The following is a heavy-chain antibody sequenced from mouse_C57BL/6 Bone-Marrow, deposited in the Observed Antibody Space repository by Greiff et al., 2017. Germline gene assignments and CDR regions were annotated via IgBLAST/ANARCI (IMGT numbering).Heavy chain of an antibody. CDR3: ARGVYDGYYAFDY. CDR1: GYTFTSYW. CDR2: IDPSDSYT. Sequence: QVQLQQPGAELVMPGASVKLSCKASGYTFTSYWMHWVKQRPGQGLEWIGEIDPSDSYTNYNQKFKGKSTLTVDKSSSTAYMQLSSLTSEDSAVYYCARGVYDGYYAFDYWGQGTTLSVSS. V-gene: IGHV1-69*01. J-gene: IGHJ2*01. D-gene: IGHD2-3*01.